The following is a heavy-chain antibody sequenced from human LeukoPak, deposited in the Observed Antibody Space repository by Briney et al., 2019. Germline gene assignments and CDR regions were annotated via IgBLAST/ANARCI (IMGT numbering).Heavy chain of an antibody. D-gene: IGHD6-6*01. CDR2: INANNGNT. V-gene: IGHV1-8*01. Sequence: ASVKVSCKASGYTFSSYDINWVRQAPGQGLEWLGWINANNGNTGYAQNFQGRVVLTRNTSINTAYMELTSLRSEDTAVYYCARTYEEDGSSEDWFDPWGQGTLVTVSS. CDR3: ARTYEEDGSSEDWFDP. CDR1: GYTFSSYD. J-gene: IGHJ5*02.